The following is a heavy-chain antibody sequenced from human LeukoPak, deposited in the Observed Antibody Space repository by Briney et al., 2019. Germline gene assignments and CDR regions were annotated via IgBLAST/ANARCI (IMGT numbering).Heavy chain of an antibody. Sequence: GVSVKVSCKASGYSFTDNYIHWVRQAPGQGLEWMGSINANDGGTNYAHKFHDRVAMTRDTAIRTAYMELSSLTSDDSAVYFCARDQRQQNYYESIGYMDYWGQGALVTVSS. V-gene: IGHV1-2*02. CDR3: ARDQRQQNYYESIGYMDY. D-gene: IGHD3-22*01. J-gene: IGHJ4*02. CDR1: GYSFTDNY. CDR2: INANDGGT.